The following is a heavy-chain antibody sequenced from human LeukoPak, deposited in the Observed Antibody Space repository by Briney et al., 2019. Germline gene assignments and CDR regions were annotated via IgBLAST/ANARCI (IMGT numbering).Heavy chain of an antibody. V-gene: IGHV4-59*01. D-gene: IGHD2-21*02. CDR2: IYYSGST. J-gene: IGHJ4*02. Sequence: PSETLSLTCTVSGGSISSYYWSWIRQPPGKGLEWIGYIYYSGSTNYNPSLKSRVTISVDTSKNQFSLKLSSVTAADTAVYYCARVRAYCGGDCSLAYDYWGQGTLVTVSS. CDR3: ARVRAYCGGDCSLAYDY. CDR1: GGSISSYY.